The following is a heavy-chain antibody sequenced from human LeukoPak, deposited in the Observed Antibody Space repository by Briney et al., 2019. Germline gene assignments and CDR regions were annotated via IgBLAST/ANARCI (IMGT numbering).Heavy chain of an antibody. CDR2: INPNSGGT. CDR3: ARELPSYDYGGTVFDY. CDR1: GYTFTGYY. J-gene: IGHJ4*02. Sequence: ASVKVSCKAPGYTFTGYYMHWVRQAPGQGLEWMGWINPNSGGTNYAQKFQGRVTMTRDTSISTAYMELSRLRSDDTAVYYCARELPSYDYGGTVFDYWGQGTLVTVSS. V-gene: IGHV1-2*02. D-gene: IGHD4-23*01.